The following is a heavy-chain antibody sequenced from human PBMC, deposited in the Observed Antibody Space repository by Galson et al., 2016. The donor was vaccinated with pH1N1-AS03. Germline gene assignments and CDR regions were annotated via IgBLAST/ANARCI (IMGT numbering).Heavy chain of an antibody. CDR3: ARDGGYSSGWIDF. CDR2: ISSSSRFI. J-gene: IGHJ4*02. V-gene: IGHV3-21*01. Sequence: SLRLSCAASGFTLSTYTMNWVRQAPGKGLEWVAYISSSSRFIYYADAVQGRFTISKDSPKNSVYLHMNGLRADDTAVYYCARDGGYSSGWIDFWGQGTLVSVSS. D-gene: IGHD3-22*01. CDR1: GFTLSTYT.